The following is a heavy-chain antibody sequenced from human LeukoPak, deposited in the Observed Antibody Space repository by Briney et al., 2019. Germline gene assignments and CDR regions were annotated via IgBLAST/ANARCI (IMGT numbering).Heavy chain of an antibody. CDR1: GGSISSGGYY. Sequence: PSQTLSLTCTVSGGSISSGGYYWSWIRQHPGKGLEWIGYIYYSGSTYYNPSLKSRVTISVDTSKNQFSLKLSSVTAADTAVYYCARASITMVRGVIQGPNWFDPWGQGTLVTVSS. V-gene: IGHV4-31*03. D-gene: IGHD3-10*01. J-gene: IGHJ5*02. CDR2: IYYSGST. CDR3: ARASITMVRGVIQGPNWFDP.